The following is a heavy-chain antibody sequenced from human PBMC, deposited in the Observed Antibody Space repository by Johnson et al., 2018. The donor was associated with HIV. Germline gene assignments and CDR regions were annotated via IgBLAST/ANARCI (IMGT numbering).Heavy chain of an antibody. J-gene: IGHJ3*02. CDR1: GFTFIDYA. CDR3: ARDQWMAGDAFDI. CDR2: ISGGEDDT. D-gene: IGHD5-24*01. V-gene: IGHV3-23*04. Sequence: VQLVESGGGLVQPGGSLRLSCVASGFTFIDYAMIWVRQAPGKGLEWVSFISGGEDDTYYADSVKGRFTISRDNSKNSLYLQMNSLRAEDTAVYYCARDQWMAGDAFDIWGQGTVVTVSS.